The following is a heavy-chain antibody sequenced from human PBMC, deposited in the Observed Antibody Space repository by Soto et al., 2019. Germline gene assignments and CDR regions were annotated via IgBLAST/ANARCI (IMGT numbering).Heavy chain of an antibody. J-gene: IGHJ4*02. CDR3: AVLCDRTSCFDS. V-gene: IGHV1-18*01. Sequence: GASVKVSCKTSDSTFTKYGINWVRQAPGQGLEWMGWISGDNGKTKNAQRLQGRLTITTDTSTSTAYMDLRSLRSDDTAVYYCAVLCDRTSCFDSWGQGTLVTVSS. D-gene: IGHD2-2*01. CDR2: ISGDNGKT. CDR1: DSTFTKYG.